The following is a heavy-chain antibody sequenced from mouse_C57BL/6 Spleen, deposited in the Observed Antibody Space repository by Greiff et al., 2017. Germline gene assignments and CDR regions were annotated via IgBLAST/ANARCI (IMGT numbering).Heavy chain of an antibody. CDR3: ARDSNYGYFDV. J-gene: IGHJ1*03. D-gene: IGHD2-5*01. V-gene: IGHV1-80*01. Sequence: VQLQQSGAELVKPGASVKISCKASGYAFSSYWMNWVKQRPGTGLEWIGQIYPGDGDTNYNGKFKGKATLTADKSSSTAYMQLSSLTSEDSAVYFCARDSNYGYFDVWGTGTTVTGSS. CDR2: IYPGDGDT. CDR1: GYAFSSYW.